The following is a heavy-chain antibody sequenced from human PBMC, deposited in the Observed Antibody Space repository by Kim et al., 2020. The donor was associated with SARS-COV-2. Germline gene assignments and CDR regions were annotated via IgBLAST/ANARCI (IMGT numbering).Heavy chain of an antibody. CDR3: LLPAVDY. V-gene: IGHV1-8*01. Sequence: NSANTGYAQKFQGRVTMTRNTSMSTAYMELISLRSEDTAVYYCLLPAVDYWGQGTLVTVSS. J-gene: IGHJ4*02. CDR2: NSANT.